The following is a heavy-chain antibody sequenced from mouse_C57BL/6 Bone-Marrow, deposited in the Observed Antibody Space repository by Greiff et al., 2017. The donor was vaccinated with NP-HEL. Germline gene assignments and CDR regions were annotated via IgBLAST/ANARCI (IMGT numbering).Heavy chain of an antibody. J-gene: IGHJ1*03. Sequence: EVNVVESGGDLVKPGGSLKLSCAASGFTFSSYGMSWVRQTPDKRLEWVATISSGGSYTYYPDSVKGRFTISRDNAKNTLYLQMSSLKSEDTAMYYCARCGYPSYWYFDVWGTGTTVTVSS. V-gene: IGHV5-6*01. CDR3: ARCGYPSYWYFDV. CDR1: GFTFSSYG. D-gene: IGHD2-2*01. CDR2: ISSGGSYT.